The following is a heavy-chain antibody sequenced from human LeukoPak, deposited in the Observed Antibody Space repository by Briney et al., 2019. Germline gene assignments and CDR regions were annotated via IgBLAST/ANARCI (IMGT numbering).Heavy chain of an antibody. V-gene: IGHV1-18*01. CDR2: ISAYNGNT. Sequence: ASVKVSCKASGYTFTSYGISWVRQAPGQGLEWMGWISAYNGNTNYAQKLQGRVTMTTDTSTSTAYMELRSLRSDDTAVYYCARDLRVAATYWYFDLWGRGTLVTVSS. D-gene: IGHD6-19*01. J-gene: IGHJ2*01. CDR1: GYTFTSYG. CDR3: ARDLRVAATYWYFDL.